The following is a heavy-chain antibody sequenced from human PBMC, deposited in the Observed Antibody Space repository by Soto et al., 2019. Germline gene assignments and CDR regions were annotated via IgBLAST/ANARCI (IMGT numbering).Heavy chain of an antibody. CDR1: GGSISSGGYY. V-gene: IGHV4-31*03. D-gene: IGHD3-10*01. Sequence: SETLSLTCTVSGGSISSGGYYWSWIRQHPGKGLEWIGYIYYSGSTYYNPSLKSRVTISVDTSKNQFSLKLSSVTAADTAVYCCARVKRFAHRGNWFEPWGQGTLVNVSS. CDR3: ARVKRFAHRGNWFEP. J-gene: IGHJ5*02. CDR2: IYYSGST.